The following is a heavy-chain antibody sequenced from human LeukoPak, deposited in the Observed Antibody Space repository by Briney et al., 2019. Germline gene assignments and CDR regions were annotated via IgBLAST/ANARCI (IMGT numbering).Heavy chain of an antibody. D-gene: IGHD3-22*01. J-gene: IGHJ4*02. CDR3: ARDGRYYYDSSGYQEVPPFDY. CDR1: GFTVSNNY. CDR2: IWYDGSNK. V-gene: IGHV3-33*08. Sequence: GGSLRLSCAASGFTVSNNYMSWVRQAPGKGLEWVAVIWYDGSNKYYADSVKGRFTISRDNSKNTLYLQMNSLRAEDTAVYYCARDGRYYYDSSGYQEVPPFDYWGQGTLVTVSS.